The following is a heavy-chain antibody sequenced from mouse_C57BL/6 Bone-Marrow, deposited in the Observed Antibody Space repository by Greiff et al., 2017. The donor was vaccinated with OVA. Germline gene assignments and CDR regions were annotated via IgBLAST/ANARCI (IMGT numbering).Heavy chain of an antibody. V-gene: IGHV7-3*01. CDR3: ARYRETAQATCYFDY. CDR1: GFTFTDYY. J-gene: IGHJ2*01. CDR2: IRNKANGYTT. Sequence: EVQLVESGGGLVQPGGSLSLSCAASGFTFTDYYMSWVRQPPGKALEWLGFIRNKANGYTTEYSASVKGRFTISRDNSQSILYLQMNALRAEDSATYYCARYRETAQATCYFDYWGQGTTLTVSS. D-gene: IGHD3-2*02.